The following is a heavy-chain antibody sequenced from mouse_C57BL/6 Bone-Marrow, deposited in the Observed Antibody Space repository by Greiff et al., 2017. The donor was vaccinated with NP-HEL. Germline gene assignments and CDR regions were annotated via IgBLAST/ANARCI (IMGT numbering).Heavy chain of an antibody. Sequence: EVQRVESGGGLVKPGGSLKLSCAASGFTFSSYAMSWVRQTPEKRLEWVATISDGGSYTYYPDNVKGRFTISRDNAKNNLYLQMSHLKSEDTAMYYCAREDGYYGDYWGQGTTLTVSS. CDR3: AREDGYYGDY. CDR1: GFTFSSYA. D-gene: IGHD2-3*01. CDR2: ISDGGSYT. V-gene: IGHV5-4*01. J-gene: IGHJ2*01.